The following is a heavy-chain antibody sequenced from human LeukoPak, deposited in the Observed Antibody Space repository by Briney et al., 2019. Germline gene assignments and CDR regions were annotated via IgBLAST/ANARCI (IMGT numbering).Heavy chain of an antibody. V-gene: IGHV4-31*03. J-gene: IGHJ4*02. CDR1: GGSVSSGTHY. CDR3: AASSGVTLGRF. Sequence: SQTLSLTCTVSGGSVSSGTHYYNWIRQHPGKGLEWIGYIYYTGSTSYNPSLESRVIMSVDTSMNQLSLRLSSLTAADTAVYYCAASSGVTLGRFWGQGTLVTVSS. CDR2: IYYTGST. D-gene: IGHD3-16*01.